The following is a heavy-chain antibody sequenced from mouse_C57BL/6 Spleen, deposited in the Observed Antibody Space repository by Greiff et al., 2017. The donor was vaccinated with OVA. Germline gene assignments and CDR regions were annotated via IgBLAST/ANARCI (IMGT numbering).Heavy chain of an antibody. CDR3: TVITTVEYFDY. Sequence: EVQLQESGGGLVQPGGSMKLSCVASGFTFSNYWMNWVRQSPEKGLEWVAQIRLKSDNYATHYAESVKGRFTISRDDSKSSVYLQMNNLRAEDTGIYYCTVITTVEYFDYWGQGTTLTVSS. D-gene: IGHD1-1*01. CDR1: GFTFSNYW. CDR2: IRLKSDNYAT. V-gene: IGHV6-3*01. J-gene: IGHJ2*01.